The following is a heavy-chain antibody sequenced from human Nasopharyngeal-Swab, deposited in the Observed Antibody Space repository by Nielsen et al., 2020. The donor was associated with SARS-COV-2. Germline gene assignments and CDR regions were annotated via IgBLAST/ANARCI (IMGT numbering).Heavy chain of an antibody. CDR2: IWYDGSNK. J-gene: IGHJ3*02. CDR1: GFTFSSYG. CDR3: TTQLGDAFDI. D-gene: IGHD6-6*01. Sequence: GGSLRLSCAASGFTFSSYGMHWVRQAPGKGLEWVAVIWYDGSNKYYADSVKGRFTISRDNSKNTLYLQMNSLRAEDTAVYYCTTQLGDAFDIWGQGTMVTVSS. V-gene: IGHV3-33*01.